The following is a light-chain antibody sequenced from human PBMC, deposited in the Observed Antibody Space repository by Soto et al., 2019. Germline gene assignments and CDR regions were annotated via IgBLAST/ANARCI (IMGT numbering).Light chain of an antibody. V-gene: IGLV2-14*01. CDR1: SGDVGGYNL. J-gene: IGLJ1*01. CDR2: DVN. CDR3: SSYKSSSTLPYV. Sequence: QSALTQPASVSGSPGQSITISCTGTSGDVGGYNLVSWYQQYPDKAPKLMIFDVNTRPSGVSNRFSGSQSGNTAYLTISGLQPEDEADDYCSSYKSSSTLPYVFGTGTKVTVL.